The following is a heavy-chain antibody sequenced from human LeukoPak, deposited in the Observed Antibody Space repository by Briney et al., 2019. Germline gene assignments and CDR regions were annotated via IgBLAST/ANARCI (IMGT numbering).Heavy chain of an antibody. CDR2: ISGSGTTK. V-gene: IGHV3-48*03. J-gene: IGHJ1*01. CDR3: TREEYFQH. Sequence: QPGGSLRLSCVGSGLILNDHAMHWVRQVPGKGLEWVSYISGSGTTKYYAESVQGRFTISRDNAKNSLYLQMNSLRVEDTGVYYCTREEYFQHWGQGTLVTVSS. CDR1: GLILNDHA.